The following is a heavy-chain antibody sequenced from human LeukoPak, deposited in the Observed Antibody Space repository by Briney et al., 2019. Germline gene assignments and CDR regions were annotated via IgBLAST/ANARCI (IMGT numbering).Heavy chain of an antibody. CDR3: ARVTCYYDSSGYNFDY. J-gene: IGHJ4*02. Sequence: ASVKVSCKASGYTFTNYAMDWVRQAPGQGLEWMEWINTNTGNPTYAQGLTGRFVFSLDTSVSTAYLQISSLKAEDTAVYYCARVTCYYDSSGYNFDYWDQGALVTVS. D-gene: IGHD3-22*01. V-gene: IGHV7-4-1*02. CDR2: INTNTGNP. CDR1: GYTFTNYA.